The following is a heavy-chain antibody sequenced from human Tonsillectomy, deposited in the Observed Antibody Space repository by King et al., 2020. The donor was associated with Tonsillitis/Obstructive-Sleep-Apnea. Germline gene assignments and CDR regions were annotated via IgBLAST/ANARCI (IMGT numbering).Heavy chain of an antibody. CDR3: AGGGGAAAGIAGYSYYYMDV. V-gene: IGHV7-4-1*02. Sequence: VQLVESGSELKKPGASVKVSCKASGYTFTSYAMNLVRQAPGQGLEWMGWINTNTGNPTYAQGFTGRFAFSLDTSVSTAELQISSLKADAAAVYSCAGGGGAAAGIAGYSYYYMDVWGTGTTVTVSS. CDR1: GYTFTSYA. J-gene: IGHJ6*03. D-gene: IGHD6-13*01. CDR2: INTNTGNP.